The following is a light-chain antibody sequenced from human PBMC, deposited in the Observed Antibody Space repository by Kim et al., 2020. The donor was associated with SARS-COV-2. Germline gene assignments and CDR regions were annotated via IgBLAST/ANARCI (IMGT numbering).Light chain of an antibody. Sequence: SAPVGDTVNITCLASQTILTYLNWYQHKSGKAPKLLIYAASGLHAGVPSRFSGSGSGTHFTLSIGTLQPEDSALYYCQQSYTPPYTFGQGTQLEI. CDR3: QQSYTPPYT. CDR2: AAS. V-gene: IGKV1-39*01. J-gene: IGKJ2*01. CDR1: QTILTY.